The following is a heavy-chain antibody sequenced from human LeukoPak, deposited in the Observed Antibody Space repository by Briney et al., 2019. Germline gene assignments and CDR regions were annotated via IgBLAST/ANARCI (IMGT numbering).Heavy chain of an antibody. Sequence: SRTLSLTCAISVDSVSSNSAAWNCTRQSPSRGLEWLGRTYYRSKWYNNYAVSVKSRITINPDTSKNQFSLQLNSVTPEDTALYYCARAKTGWAAFDIWGQGTMVTVSS. CDR1: VDSVSSNSAA. CDR2: TYYRSKWYN. CDR3: ARAKTGWAAFDI. V-gene: IGHV6-1*01. J-gene: IGHJ3*02. D-gene: IGHD2-15*01.